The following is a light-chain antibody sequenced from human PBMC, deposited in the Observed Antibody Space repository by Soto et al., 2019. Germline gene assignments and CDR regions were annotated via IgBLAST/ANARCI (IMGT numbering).Light chain of an antibody. Sequence: DLQMTQSPSTLSASVGDRVTVTCRASQSINTWLAWYQQKPGKAPKLLIYDASSLESGVPSRFSGSGSGTEFTLTISSLQPDDFATYYCQQFNSYSITFGQGTRLEIK. V-gene: IGKV1-5*01. CDR1: QSINTW. CDR2: DAS. J-gene: IGKJ5*01. CDR3: QQFNSYSIT.